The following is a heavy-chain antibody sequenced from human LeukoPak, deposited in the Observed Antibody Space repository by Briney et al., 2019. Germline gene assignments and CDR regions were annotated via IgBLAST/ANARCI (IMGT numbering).Heavy chain of an antibody. Sequence: PSETLSLTCSVSGASISDYCWSWIRLSPGKGLEWIGYFYYSSRAEYSPSVKSRVSISVDTSKNHLFLRLRSLTAADTAVYYCARHVQVNRGGYIAWGPKEVRADHNYMDVWGRGTTVIVSS. CDR3: ARHVQVNRGGYIAWGPKEVRADHNYMDV. J-gene: IGHJ6*03. CDR2: FYYSSRA. CDR1: GASISDYC. D-gene: IGHD1-26*01. V-gene: IGHV4-59*08.